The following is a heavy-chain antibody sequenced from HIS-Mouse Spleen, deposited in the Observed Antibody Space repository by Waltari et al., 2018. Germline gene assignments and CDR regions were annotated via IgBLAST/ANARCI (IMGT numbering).Heavy chain of an antibody. CDR2: MNPNSGNT. D-gene: IGHD6-19*01. J-gene: IGHJ6*02. CDR3: ARVWEAEGWYPGTDYGMDV. CDR1: GYTFTSYD. V-gene: IGHV1-8*01. Sequence: QVQLVQSGAEVKKPGASVKVSCKASGYTFTSYDINWVRQATGQGLEWMGWMNPNSGNTGYAQKFQGRVTMTRNTSISTAYMELSSLRSEDTAVYYCARVWEAEGWYPGTDYGMDVWGQGTTVTVSS.